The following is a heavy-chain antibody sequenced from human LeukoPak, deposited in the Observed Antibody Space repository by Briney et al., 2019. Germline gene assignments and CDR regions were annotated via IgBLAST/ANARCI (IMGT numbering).Heavy chain of an antibody. D-gene: IGHD5-18*01. CDR1: GFTFSSYA. CDR2: ISYDGSNK. V-gene: IGHV3-30-3*01. CDR3: ARGFSYGKNYYFDY. J-gene: IGHJ4*02. Sequence: GGSLRLSCAASGFTFSSYAMHWVRQAPGKGLGWVAVISYDGSNKYYADSVKGRFTISRDNSKNTLYLQMNSLRAEDTAVYYCARGFSYGKNYYFDYWGQGTLVTVSS.